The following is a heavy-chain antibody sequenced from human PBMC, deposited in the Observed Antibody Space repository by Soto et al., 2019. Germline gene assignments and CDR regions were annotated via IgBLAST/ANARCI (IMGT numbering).Heavy chain of an antibody. V-gene: IGHV4-4*02. CDR1: GGSISSSNW. CDR3: ARTKKLGYCSGGSCVYYFDY. J-gene: IGHJ4*02. D-gene: IGHD2-15*01. Sequence: SETLSLTCAVSGGSISSSNWWSWVRQPPGKGLEWIGEIYHSGSTNYNPSLKSRVTISVDKSKNQFSLKRSSVAAADTAVYYCARTKKLGYCSGGSCVYYFDYWGRGTLVTVSS. CDR2: IYHSGST.